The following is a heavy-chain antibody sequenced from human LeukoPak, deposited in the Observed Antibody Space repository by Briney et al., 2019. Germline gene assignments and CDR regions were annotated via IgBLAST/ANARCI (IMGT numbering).Heavy chain of an antibody. D-gene: IGHD5-24*01. CDR3: ARGSRRDGSLGH. CDR2: ISAYNGNT. J-gene: IGHJ4*02. Sequence: ASVKVSCKASGYTFTSYGISWVRQAPGQGLEWMGWISAYNGNTNYAQKFQGRVTMTRDTSISTAYMELSRLRSDDTAVYYCARGSRRDGSLGHWGQGTLVTVSS. V-gene: IGHV1-18*01. CDR1: GYTFTSYG.